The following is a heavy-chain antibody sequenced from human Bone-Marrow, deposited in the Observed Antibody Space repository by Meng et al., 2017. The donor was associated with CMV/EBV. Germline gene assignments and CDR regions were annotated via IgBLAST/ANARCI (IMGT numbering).Heavy chain of an antibody. CDR1: GGSFSGYY. D-gene: IGHD6-19*01. CDR3: ARRYSSGWYDH. J-gene: IGHJ4*02. Sequence: SETLSLTCAVYGGSFSGYYWSWIRQPPGKGLEWIGEINHSGSTNYNPSLKSRVTISVDTSKNQFSLKLSSVTAADTAVYYCARRYSSGWYDHWGQGTLVTVSS. V-gene: IGHV4-34*01. CDR2: INHSGST.